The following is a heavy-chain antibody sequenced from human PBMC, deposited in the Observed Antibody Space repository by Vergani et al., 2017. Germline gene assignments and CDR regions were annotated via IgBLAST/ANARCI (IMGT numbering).Heavy chain of an antibody. CDR2: IQKDGIDK. D-gene: IGHD1-1*01. CDR3: ATKRCGTPGCQIGYFRE. V-gene: IGHV3-30*02. J-gene: IGHJ1*01. CDR1: GFPFSTYS. Sequence: QVQLVESGGGVVQPGESLRLACAASGFPFSTYSMHWVRQAPGKGLEWVAFIQKDGIDKFYADSVRDRFTISRDISKNTLYLQMNSLRTEDTAVYYCATKRCGTPGCQIGYFREWGQGTLVTVSS.